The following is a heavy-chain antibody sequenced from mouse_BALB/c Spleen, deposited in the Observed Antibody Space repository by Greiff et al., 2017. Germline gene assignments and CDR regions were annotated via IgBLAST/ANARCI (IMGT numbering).Heavy chain of an antibody. CDR2: INPYNDGT. D-gene: IGHD1-1*01. CDR3: ASRGTTVVADY. V-gene: IGHV1-14*01. J-gene: IGHJ4*01. Sequence: EVQLQQSGPELVKPGASVKMSCKASGYTFTSYVMHWVKQKPGQGLEWIGYINPYNDGTKYNEKFKGKATLTSDKSSSTAYMELSSLTSEDSAVYYCASRGTTVVADYWGQGTSVTVSS. CDR1: GYTFTSYV.